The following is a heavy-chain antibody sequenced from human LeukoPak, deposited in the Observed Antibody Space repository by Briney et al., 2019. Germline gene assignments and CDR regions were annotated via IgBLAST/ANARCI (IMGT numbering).Heavy chain of an antibody. CDR1: GFTFSNAW. J-gene: IGHJ3*02. Sequence: GGSLRLSCAASGFTFSNAWMSWVRQAPGKGLEWVSAISGSGGSTYYADSVKGRFTISRDNSKNTLFLQMNSLRAEDTAVYYCARDDALGDNALDIWGQGTMVTVSS. CDR2: ISGSGGST. V-gene: IGHV3-23*01. D-gene: IGHD3-16*01. CDR3: ARDDALGDNALDI.